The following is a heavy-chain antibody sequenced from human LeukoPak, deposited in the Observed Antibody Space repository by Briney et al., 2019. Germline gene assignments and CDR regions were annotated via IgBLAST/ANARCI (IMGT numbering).Heavy chain of an antibody. CDR2: ISYDGSNK. J-gene: IGHJ4*01. CDR3: AKDHGHFDY. V-gene: IGHV3-30*18. Sequence: GGSLRLSCAASGFTFSSYGMHWVRQAPGKGLEWVAVISYDGSNKYYADSVKGRFTISRDNSKNTLYLQMNSLRAEDTAVYYCAKDHGHFDYWGQEPWSPSPQ. CDR1: GFTFSSYG. D-gene: IGHD3/OR15-3a*01.